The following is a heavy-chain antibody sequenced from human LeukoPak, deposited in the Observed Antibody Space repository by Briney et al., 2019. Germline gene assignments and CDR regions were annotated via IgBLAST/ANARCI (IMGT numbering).Heavy chain of an antibody. CDR2: IYYSGST. J-gene: IGHJ4*02. CDR1: GGSISSSSYY. Sequence: PSETLSLTCTVSGGSISSSSYYWGWIRQPPGKGLEWIGSIYYSGSTYYNPSLKSRVTISVDTSKNQFSLKLSSVTAADTAVYYCAKDSSVYHYDSRNLDYWGQGTLVTVSS. CDR3: AKDSSVYHYDSRNLDY. V-gene: IGHV4-39*02. D-gene: IGHD3-22*01.